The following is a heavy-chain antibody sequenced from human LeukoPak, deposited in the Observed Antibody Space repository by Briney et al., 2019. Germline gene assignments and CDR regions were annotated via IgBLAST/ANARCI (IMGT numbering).Heavy chain of an antibody. Sequence: PGGSLRLSCAASGFTFSSYAMSWVRQAPGKGLEWVSAISGSGGSTYYADSVKGRFTISRDNSKNTLYLQMNSLRAEDTAVYYCAKAVIVVVVAAINYFDYWGQGTLVTVSS. V-gene: IGHV3-23*01. CDR2: ISGSGGST. D-gene: IGHD2-15*01. CDR3: AKAVIVVVVAAINYFDY. J-gene: IGHJ4*02. CDR1: GFTFSSYA.